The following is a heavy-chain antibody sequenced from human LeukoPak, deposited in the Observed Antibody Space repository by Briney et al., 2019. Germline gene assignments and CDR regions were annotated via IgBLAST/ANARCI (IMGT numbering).Heavy chain of an antibody. D-gene: IGHD2-21*02. J-gene: IGHJ4*02. CDR1: GGSFSGYY. CDR2: INHSGST. Sequence: SETLSLTCAVYGGSFSGYYWSWIRQPPGKGLEWIGEINHSGSTNYNPSLKSRVTISVDTSKNQFSLKLSSVTAADTAVYYCARPRSGPATASRDFDYWGQGTLVTVPS. CDR3: ARPRSGPATASRDFDY. V-gene: IGHV4-34*01.